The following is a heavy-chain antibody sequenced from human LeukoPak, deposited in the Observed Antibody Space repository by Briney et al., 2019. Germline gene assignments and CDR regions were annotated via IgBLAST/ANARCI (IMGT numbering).Heavy chain of an antibody. D-gene: IGHD3-10*01. Sequence: SEALSLTCTVSGGSISSYYWSWIRQPPGKGLEWIGYIYYSGSTNYNPSLKSRVTISVDTSKNQFSLKLSSVTAADTAVYYCAREGSESDAFDIWGQGTMVTVSS. CDR3: AREGSESDAFDI. CDR1: GGSISSYY. CDR2: IYYSGST. J-gene: IGHJ3*02. V-gene: IGHV4-59*01.